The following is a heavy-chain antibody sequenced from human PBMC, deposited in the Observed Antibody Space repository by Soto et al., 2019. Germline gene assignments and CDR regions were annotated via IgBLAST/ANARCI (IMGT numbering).Heavy chain of an antibody. D-gene: IGHD3-22*01. J-gene: IGHJ5*02. Sequence: QVQLVQSGAEVKKPGSSVKVSCKASGGTFSSYAISWVRQAPGQGLEWMGGIIPIFGTANYAQKFQGRVTITADNSTSTAYMELSSLRSEDTAVYYCARDPENYYDSSAPNWFDPWGQGTLVTVSS. CDR2: IIPIFGTA. CDR1: GGTFSSYA. V-gene: IGHV1-69*06. CDR3: ARDPENYYDSSAPNWFDP.